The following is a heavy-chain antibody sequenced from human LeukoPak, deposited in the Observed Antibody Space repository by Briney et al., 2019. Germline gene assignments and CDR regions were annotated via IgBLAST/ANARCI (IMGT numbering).Heavy chain of an antibody. V-gene: IGHV1-2*02. CDR3: ARSAESSSWVEFDY. Sequence: ASVKVSCKASGYTFTSYDINWVRQAPGQGLEWMGWINPNSGGTNYAQKFQVRGTMTRDTSISTAYMELSRLRSDDTAVYYCARSAESSSWVEFDYCGQGTLVTVSS. CDR2: INPNSGGT. CDR1: GYTFTSYD. J-gene: IGHJ4*02. D-gene: IGHD6-13*01.